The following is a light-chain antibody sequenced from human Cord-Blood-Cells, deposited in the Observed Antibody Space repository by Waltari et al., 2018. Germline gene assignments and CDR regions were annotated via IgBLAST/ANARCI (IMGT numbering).Light chain of an antibody. CDR1: QSVLYSSNNKNY. CDR3: QQYYSTPYT. CDR2: WAS. J-gene: IGKJ2*01. V-gene: IGKV4-1*01. Sequence: DIVMTQSPDSLAVSLGERATINCKSSQSVLYSSNNKNYLAWYQQKPGQPPKLLIYWASTRESGVPDRLSGSGSGTYFTLTISSLQAEDVAVYYCQQYYSTPYTFGQGTKLEIK.